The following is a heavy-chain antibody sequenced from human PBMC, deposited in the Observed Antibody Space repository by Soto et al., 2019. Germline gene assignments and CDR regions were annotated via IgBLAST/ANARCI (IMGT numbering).Heavy chain of an antibody. CDR3: ARGPNWGYRFDS. D-gene: IGHD7-27*01. J-gene: IGHJ4*02. CDR1: GGTFSGHA. Sequence: QVQLVQSGAEVKKPGSSVKVSCEASGGTFSGHAISWVRQAPGHGPEWMGGLIPLFGTTQHAQNFQDRLTITADKATSTAYMELTRLRCEDTAIYYCARGPNWGYRFDSWGQGTLVTVSS. V-gene: IGHV1-69*06. CDR2: LIPLFGTT.